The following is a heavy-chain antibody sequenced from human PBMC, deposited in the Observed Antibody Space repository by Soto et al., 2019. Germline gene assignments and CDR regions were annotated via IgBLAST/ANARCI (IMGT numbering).Heavy chain of an antibody. CDR2: IIPIFGTA. V-gene: IGHV1-69*13. CDR3: ARDHSSSWYGGLNNWFDP. D-gene: IGHD6-13*01. J-gene: IGHJ5*02. CDR1: GGTFSSYA. Sequence: SVKVSCKASGGTFSSYAISWVRQAPGQGLEWMGGIIPIFGTANYAQKFQGRVTITADESTSTAYMELSSLRSEDTAVYYCARDHSSSWYGGLNNWFDPWGQGTLVTVSS.